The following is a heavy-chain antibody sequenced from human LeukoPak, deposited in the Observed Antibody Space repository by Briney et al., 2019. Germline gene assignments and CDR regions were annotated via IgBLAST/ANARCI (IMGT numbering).Heavy chain of an antibody. D-gene: IGHD3-10*01. V-gene: IGHV4-34*01. CDR3: ARATRYGSGSSLLGYNWFDP. Sequence: SETLSLTCAVYGGSFSGYYWSWIRQPPGKGLEWIGEINHSGSTNYNPSLKSRVTISVGTSKNQFSLKLSSVTAADTAVYYCARATRYGSGSSLLGYNWFDPWGQGTLVTVSS. J-gene: IGHJ5*02. CDR2: INHSGST. CDR1: GGSFSGYY.